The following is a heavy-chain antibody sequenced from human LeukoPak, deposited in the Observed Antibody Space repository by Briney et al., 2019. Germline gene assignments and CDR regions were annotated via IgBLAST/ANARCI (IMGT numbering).Heavy chain of an antibody. D-gene: IGHD3-3*01. Sequence: ASVKVSCKASGYTFTGYYMHWVRQAPGQGLEWMGWVNPNSGGTNYAQKFQGRVTMTRDTSISTACMELSRLRSDDTAVYYCARGYDFWSGYQHWGQGTLVTVSS. CDR2: VNPNSGGT. CDR1: GYTFTGYY. J-gene: IGHJ4*02. CDR3: ARGYDFWSGYQH. V-gene: IGHV1-2*02.